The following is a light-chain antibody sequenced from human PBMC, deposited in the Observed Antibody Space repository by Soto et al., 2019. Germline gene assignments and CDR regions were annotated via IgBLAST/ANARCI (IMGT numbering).Light chain of an antibody. CDR3: QQYGSSPLIT. CDR2: GAS. CDR1: QSVSSNY. V-gene: IGKV3-20*01. Sequence: EIVLTQSPGTLSLSPGERATLSCRASQSVSSNYLAWYQQKPGQAPRLLIYGASSRATGIPDRFSGSGSGTDFTLTISRLEPEDFAVYYCQQYGSSPLITFGPGNKVDIK. J-gene: IGKJ3*01.